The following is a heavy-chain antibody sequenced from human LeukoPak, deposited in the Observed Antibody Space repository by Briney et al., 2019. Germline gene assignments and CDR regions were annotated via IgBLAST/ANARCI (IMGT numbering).Heavy chain of an antibody. D-gene: IGHD3-9*01. CDR3: AEQRYFDWSPFDY. Sequence: PGGSLRLSCAASGFTFSSYDMSWVRQAPGKGLEWVSAISGSGGSTYYADSVKGRFTISRDNSKNTLYLQMNSLRAEDTAVYYCAEQRYFDWSPFDYWGQGTLVTVSS. J-gene: IGHJ4*02. CDR2: ISGSGGST. CDR1: GFTFSSYD. V-gene: IGHV3-23*01.